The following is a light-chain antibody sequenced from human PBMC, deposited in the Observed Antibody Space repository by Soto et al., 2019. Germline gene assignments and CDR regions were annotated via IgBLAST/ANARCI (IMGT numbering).Light chain of an antibody. V-gene: IGKV1-5*03. Sequence: DSHMTQSPSTLSASVGDRVTITCRASQSISIWLAWYQQKPGKAPNLLISKTSSLETGVPSRFSGSGSGTEFTLTISSLQPDDFATYYCQHWNDYSWTFGQGTKVEVK. CDR3: QHWNDYSWT. J-gene: IGKJ1*01. CDR1: QSISIW. CDR2: KTS.